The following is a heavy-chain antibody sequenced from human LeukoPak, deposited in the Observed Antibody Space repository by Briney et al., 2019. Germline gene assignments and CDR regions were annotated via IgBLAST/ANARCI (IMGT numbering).Heavy chain of an antibody. CDR3: ARGERSVSAYY. V-gene: IGHV4-34*01. Sequence: SETLSLTCAVYGGSFSGYYWSWIRQPPGKGLEWIGEINHSGSTNYNPSLKSRVTISVDTSKNQFSLKLSSVTAADTAVYYCARGERSVSAYYWGQGTLVTVSS. CDR2: INHSGST. D-gene: IGHD2-2*01. J-gene: IGHJ4*02. CDR1: GGSFSGYY.